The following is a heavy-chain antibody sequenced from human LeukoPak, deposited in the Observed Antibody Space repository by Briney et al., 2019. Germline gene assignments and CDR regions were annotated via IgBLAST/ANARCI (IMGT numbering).Heavy chain of an antibody. D-gene: IGHD3-3*01. J-gene: IGHJ4*02. V-gene: IGHV1-69*04. CDR1: GGTFSSYA. CDR3: ARVWSCGLHANDY. CDR2: IIPILGIA. Sequence: SVKVSCKASGGTFSSYAISWVRQAPGQGLEWMGRIIPILGIANYAQKFQGRVTITADKSTSTAYMELSSLRSEDTAVYYCARVWSCGLHANDYWGQGTLVTVSS.